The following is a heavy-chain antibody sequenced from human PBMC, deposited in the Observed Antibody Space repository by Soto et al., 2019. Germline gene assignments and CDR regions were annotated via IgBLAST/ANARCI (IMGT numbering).Heavy chain of an antibody. J-gene: IGHJ4*02. V-gene: IGHV3-23*01. D-gene: IGHD4-17*01. Sequence: GGALRLSCAASVFTFTSYAMTWVRQAPGKGLEWVSSIGTKSGDTLYAESVKGRFTISRDNSKNTVYLQMNSLRAEDTAVYYCAKRSPRGTYYFDYWGQGTLVTVSS. CDR1: VFTFTSYA. CDR2: IGTKSGDT. CDR3: AKRSPRGTYYFDY.